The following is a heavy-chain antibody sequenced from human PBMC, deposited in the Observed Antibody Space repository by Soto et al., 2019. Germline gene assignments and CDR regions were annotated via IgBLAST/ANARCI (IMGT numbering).Heavy chain of an antibody. CDR2: IIPIFGTA. J-gene: IGHJ4*02. CDR3: ARSPVGATKGWLDY. V-gene: IGHV1-69*01. D-gene: IGHD1-26*01. Sequence: QVQLVQSGAEVKKPGSSVKVSCKASGATFSSYAISWVRQAPGQGLEWMGGIIPIFGTANYAQKFQGRVTITEEECTSTAYMELSSLRSEDTAAYYCARSPVGATKGWLDYWGQGTLVTVPS. CDR1: GATFSSYA.